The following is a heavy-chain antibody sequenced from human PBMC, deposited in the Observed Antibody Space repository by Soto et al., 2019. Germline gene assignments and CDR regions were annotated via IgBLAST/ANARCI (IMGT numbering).Heavy chain of an antibody. D-gene: IGHD3-22*01. CDR1: GGSISSGAYY. CDR3: ARGHYYDSSGYSY. J-gene: IGHJ4*02. Sequence: SETLSLTCTVSGGSISSGAYYWGWIRQPPGKGLEWIGYIYYSGSTNYNPSLKSRVTISVDTSKNQFSLKLSSVTAADTAVYYCARGHYYDSSGYSYWGQGTLVIVSS. V-gene: IGHV4-61*08. CDR2: IYYSGST.